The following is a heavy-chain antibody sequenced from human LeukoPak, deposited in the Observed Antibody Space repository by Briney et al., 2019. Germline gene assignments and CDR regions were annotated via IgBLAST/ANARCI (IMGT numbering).Heavy chain of an antibody. CDR1: GGSISSSGYY. J-gene: IGHJ1*01. V-gene: IGHV4-39*06. Sequence: PSETLSLTCTVSGGSISSSGYYSSWIRQPPGKGLEWIGEINHSGSTNYNPSLKSRVTISVDTSKNQFALKLSSVTAADTAVYYCARVGLSHCSGGSCRRKYFQHWGQGTLVTVSS. D-gene: IGHD2-15*01. CDR3: ARVGLSHCSGGSCRRKYFQH. CDR2: INHSGST.